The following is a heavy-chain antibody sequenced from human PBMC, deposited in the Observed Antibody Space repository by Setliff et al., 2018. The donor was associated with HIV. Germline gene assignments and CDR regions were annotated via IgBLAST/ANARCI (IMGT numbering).Heavy chain of an antibody. D-gene: IGHD3-10*01. CDR2: ITGSSDTI. J-gene: IGHJ4*02. Sequence: LSLTCAASGFTFSSYEMDWFRQAPGKGLEWVSYITGSSDTIYYAYSVKGRFTISRDDSRSTLYLQMNSLITEDTALYYCTTAVAQNWYGSGNENYWGQGTLVTVSS. V-gene: IGHV3-48*03. CDR3: TTAVAQNWYGSGNENY. CDR1: GFTFSSYE.